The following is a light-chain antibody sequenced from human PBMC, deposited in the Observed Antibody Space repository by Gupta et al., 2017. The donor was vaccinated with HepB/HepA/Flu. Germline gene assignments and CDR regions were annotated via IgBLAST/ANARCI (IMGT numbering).Light chain of an antibody. J-gene: IGLJ1*01. V-gene: IGLV1-40*01. CDR1: RSNIGAGYD. CDR2: GNS. CDR3: QPYDSSLSGYV. Sequence: QSVLTQPPSVSGAPGQRVTISCTGRRSNIGAGYDVHSYQQLPGTAPKLLIYGNSNRPSGVPDRFSGSKSGTSASLAITGLQAEDEADYYCQPYDSSLSGYVFGTGTKVTVL.